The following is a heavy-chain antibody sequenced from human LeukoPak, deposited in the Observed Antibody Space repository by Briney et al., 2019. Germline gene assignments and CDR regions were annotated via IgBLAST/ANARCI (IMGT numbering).Heavy chain of an antibody. V-gene: IGHV3-48*01. D-gene: IGHD3-3*01. J-gene: IGHJ4*02. CDR1: GFTFSNYS. CDR3: ARDGAVDYDFWSGYTYYFYY. Sequence: GGSLRLSCAASGFTFSNYSMNWVRQAPGKGLEWVSYISSSSSTIYYADSVKGRFTISRDNAKSSLYLQMNSLRAEDTAVYYCARDGAVDYDFWSGYTYYFYYWGQGTLVTVSS. CDR2: ISSSSSTI.